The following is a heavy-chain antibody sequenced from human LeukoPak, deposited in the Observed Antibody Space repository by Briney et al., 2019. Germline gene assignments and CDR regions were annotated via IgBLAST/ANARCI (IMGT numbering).Heavy chain of an antibody. D-gene: IGHD2/OR15-2a*01. CDR2: INPSDGST. Sequence: ASVKVSCKASGYTFSTYYMHWVRQAPGLGLEWMGVINPSDGSTNYAQKFQGRVTMTRDMSTSTVYMELSSLKASDTAMYYCARRAVIDAFDIWGQGTMVTVSS. CDR3: ARRAVIDAFDI. V-gene: IGHV1-46*01. CDR1: GYTFSTYY. J-gene: IGHJ3*02.